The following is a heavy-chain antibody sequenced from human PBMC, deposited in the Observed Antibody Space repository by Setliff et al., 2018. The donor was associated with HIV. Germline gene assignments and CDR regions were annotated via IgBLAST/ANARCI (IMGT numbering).Heavy chain of an antibody. Sequence: PSETLSLTCTVSGDFFSSDYYWGWIRQSPGKGLEWIGSFYETGYTYYNPSLKSRFTISRDNAKNSLYLQMNSLRAEDTALYYCAKLREELLTHDAFDIWGQGTMVTVSS. J-gene: IGHJ3*02. V-gene: IGHV4-38-2*02. CDR3: AKLREELLTHDAFDI. CDR1: GDFFSSDYY. CDR2: FYETGYT. D-gene: IGHD1-26*01.